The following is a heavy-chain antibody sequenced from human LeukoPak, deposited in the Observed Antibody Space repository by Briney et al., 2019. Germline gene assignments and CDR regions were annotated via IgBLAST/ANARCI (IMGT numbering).Heavy chain of an antibody. CDR2: INPNGGGT. D-gene: IGHD3-22*01. CDR3: ARARYSSGYYILFDY. Sequence: ASVKVPCKASGYTFTGYYMHWVRQAPGQGLEWMGWINPNGGGTNYAQKFQGRVTMTRDTSISTAYMELSRLRSDDTAVYYCARARYSSGYYILFDYWGQGTLVTVSS. V-gene: IGHV1-2*02. J-gene: IGHJ4*02. CDR1: GYTFTGYY.